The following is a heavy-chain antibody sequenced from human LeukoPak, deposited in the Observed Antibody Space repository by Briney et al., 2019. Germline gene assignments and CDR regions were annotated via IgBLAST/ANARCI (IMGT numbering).Heavy chain of an antibody. J-gene: IGHJ6*03. CDR1: GGSISSSSYY. V-gene: IGHV4-39*07. D-gene: IGHD5-18*01. CDR3: ARDRPRLRGYSYGYYYYMDV. CDR2: IYYSGST. Sequence: PSEALSLTCTVSGGSISSSSYYWGWIRQPPGKGLEWIGSIYYSGSTYYNPSLKSRVTISVDTSKNQFSLKLSSVTAADTAVYYCARDRPRLRGYSYGYYYYMDVWGKGTTVTVSS.